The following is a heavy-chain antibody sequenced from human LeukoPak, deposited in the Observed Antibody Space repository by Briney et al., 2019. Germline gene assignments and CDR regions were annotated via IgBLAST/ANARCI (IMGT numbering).Heavy chain of an antibody. D-gene: IGHD3-22*01. CDR3: ARVVITYYYDSSGRIYYFDY. Sequence: SSETLSLTCTVSGGSISSSSYYWGWIRQPPGKGLEWIGSIYYSGSTYYNPSLKSRVTISVDTSKNQFSLKLSSVTAADTAVYYCARVVITYYYDSSGRIYYFDYWGQGTLVTVSS. J-gene: IGHJ4*02. CDR1: GGSISSSSYY. V-gene: IGHV4-39*07. CDR2: IYYSGST.